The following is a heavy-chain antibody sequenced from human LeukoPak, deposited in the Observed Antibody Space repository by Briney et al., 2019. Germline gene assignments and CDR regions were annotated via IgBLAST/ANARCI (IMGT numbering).Heavy chain of an antibody. J-gene: IGHJ4*02. CDR2: IRSKAYGGTT. Sequence: GRSLRLSCTASGFTFGDYAMSWVRQAPGKGLEWVGFIRSKAYGGTTEYAASVKGRFTISRDDSKSIAYLQMNSLKTEDTAVYCCTVVTGDSWGQGTLVTVSS. V-gene: IGHV3-49*04. D-gene: IGHD2-21*02. CDR3: TVVTGDS. CDR1: GFTFGDYA.